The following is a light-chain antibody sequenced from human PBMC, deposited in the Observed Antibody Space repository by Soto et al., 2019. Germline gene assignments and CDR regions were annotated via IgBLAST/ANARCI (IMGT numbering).Light chain of an antibody. V-gene: IGKV1-39*01. J-gene: IGKJ2*01. CDR3: QKSYSTRLYT. CDR2: AAS. Sequence: DIQMTQSPSSLSASVGDRVTITCRASQSISNYLNWYQQKPGNAPKLLIYAASNLQSGVPSRFSGSGSGTDFTLTISSLQLEDFANYYCQKSYSTRLYTFGQGTKVDIK. CDR1: QSISNY.